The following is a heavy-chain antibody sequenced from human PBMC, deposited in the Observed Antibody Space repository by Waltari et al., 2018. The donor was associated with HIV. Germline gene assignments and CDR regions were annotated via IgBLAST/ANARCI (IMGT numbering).Heavy chain of an antibody. CDR1: GFTFSNFA. D-gene: IGHD6-6*01. CDR3: ARGYSSSRWIPLYH. V-gene: IGHV3-33*01. Sequence: QVQLVESGGGVVQPGTSLTLSCAVSGFTFSNFAIHWVRPSPGKRLGWLAVFWLDGAEISYADSVKGRFTISKDSSQKTLYLHLTSLRAEDTALYYCARGYSSSRWIPLYHWGRGTLVTVSS. J-gene: IGHJ4*02. CDR2: FWLDGAEI.